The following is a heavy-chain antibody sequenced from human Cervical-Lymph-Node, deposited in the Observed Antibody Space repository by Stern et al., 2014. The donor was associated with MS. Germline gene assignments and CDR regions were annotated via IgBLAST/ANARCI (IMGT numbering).Heavy chain of an antibody. V-gene: IGHV1-18*04. D-gene: IGHD2-15*01. CDR1: GYTFTSYG. Sequence: QVPLVQCGSEVKKPGASVTVSCKASGYTFTSYGIRWVRPAPGQALEWMGWISSYNGNTNYAQKLQGRVTMTTDTSTSTAYMELRSLRSDDTAVYYCARGLLGSENAFDIWGQGTMVTVSS. J-gene: IGHJ3*02. CDR3: ARGLLGSENAFDI. CDR2: ISSYNGNT.